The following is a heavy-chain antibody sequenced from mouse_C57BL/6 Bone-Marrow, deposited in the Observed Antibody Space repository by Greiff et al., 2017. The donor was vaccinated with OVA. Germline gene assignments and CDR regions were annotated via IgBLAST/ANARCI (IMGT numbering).Heavy chain of an antibody. Sequence: SGSELRSPGSSVKLSCKDFDSEVFPIAYMSWVRQKPGHGFEWIGGILPSIGRTIYGEKFEDKATLDADTLSNTAYLELNSLTSEDSVIYYCERHYPYWYFDVWGTGTTVTVSS. CDR2: ILPSIGRT. J-gene: IGHJ1*03. CDR1: DSEVFPIAY. CDR3: ERHYPYWYFDV. V-gene: IGHV15-2*01. D-gene: IGHD1-1*02.